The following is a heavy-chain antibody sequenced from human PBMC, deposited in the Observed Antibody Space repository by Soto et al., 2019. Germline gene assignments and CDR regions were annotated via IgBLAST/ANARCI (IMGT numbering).Heavy chain of an antibody. D-gene: IGHD5-12*01. CDR3: ARDRGYSGPHVLHYMDV. CDR2: ISSSGVAT. Sequence: PGGSLRLSCAASGFTFSDYYMTWIRQTPGKGLEWVSYISSSGVATYYADSVKGRFTISRDNAKNSLYLEMNSLRAEDTAVYYCARDRGYSGPHVLHYMDVWGKGTTVTVSS. V-gene: IGHV3-11*01. J-gene: IGHJ6*03. CDR1: GFTFSDYY.